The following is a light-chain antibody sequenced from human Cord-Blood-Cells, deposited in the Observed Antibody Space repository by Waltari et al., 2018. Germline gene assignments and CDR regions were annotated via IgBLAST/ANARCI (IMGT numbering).Light chain of an antibody. Sequence: SSELTQDPAVSVALGQTVRIPCQGDSLRSYYASWYQQKPGQAPVLVIYGKNNRPSGIPDRFSGSSSGNTASLTITGAQAKDEADYYCNSRDSSGNHVVFGGGTKLTVL. J-gene: IGLJ2*01. CDR1: SLRSYY. CDR3: NSRDSSGNHVV. CDR2: GKN. V-gene: IGLV3-19*01.